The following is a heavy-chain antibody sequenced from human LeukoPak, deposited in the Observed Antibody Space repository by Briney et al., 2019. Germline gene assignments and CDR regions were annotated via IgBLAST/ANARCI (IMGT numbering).Heavy chain of an antibody. D-gene: IGHD3-16*02. V-gene: IGHV3-30-3*01. CDR2: ISYDGSNK. J-gene: IGHJ4*02. CDR3: ARPYYVWGSYRYKGTEYYFDY. CDR1: GFTFSSYA. Sequence: GRSLRLSCAVSGFTFSSYAMHWVRQAPGKGLEWVAVISYDGSNKYYADSVKGRFTISRDNSKNTLYLQMNSLRAEDTAVYYCARPYYVWGSYRYKGTEYYFDYWGQGTLVTVSS.